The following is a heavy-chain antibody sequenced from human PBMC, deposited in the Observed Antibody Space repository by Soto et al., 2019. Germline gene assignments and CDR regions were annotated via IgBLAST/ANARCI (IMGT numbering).Heavy chain of an antibody. J-gene: IGHJ4*02. D-gene: IGHD4-4*01. CDR3: ARGDYIFNYFDY. V-gene: IGHV4-31*03. CDR2: IYYTGSA. CDR1: GVSISSGDYY. Sequence: QVQLQESGPGLVKPSQTLSLTCTVSGVSISSGDYYWSWIRQHPGKGLEWIGYIYYTGSAYYNPPLGSRVSSSIETSKTQFSLNLISVTAADTAVYYCARGDYIFNYFDYWGQGTLVTVSS.